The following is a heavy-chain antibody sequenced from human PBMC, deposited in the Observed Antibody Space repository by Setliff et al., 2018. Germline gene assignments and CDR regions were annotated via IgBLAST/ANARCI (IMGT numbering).Heavy chain of an antibody. CDR1: GISITSGHY. CDR2: INHRGRT. V-gene: IGHV4-38-2*01. CDR3: ASPRRDDLDTPFDAFDL. J-gene: IGHJ3*01. Sequence: SETLSLTCDVSGISITSGHYWGWIRQPPGKGLEWIATINHRGRTYYNPSLDSRVTISLDTSKNQYSLRLRSVTAADTAVYYCASPRRDDLDTPFDAFDLWGQGTKVT. D-gene: IGHD1-1*01.